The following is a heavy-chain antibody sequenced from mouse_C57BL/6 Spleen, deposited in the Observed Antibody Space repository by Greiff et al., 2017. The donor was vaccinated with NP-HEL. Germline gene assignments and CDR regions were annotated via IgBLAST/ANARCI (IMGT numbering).Heavy chain of an antibody. Sequence: VQLQQSGPELVKPGASVKIPCKASGYTFTDYNMAWVKQSHGKSLEWIGAINPNNGGTIYNQKFKGKATLTVDKSSSTAYMELRSLTSEDTAVDYCARKGDYDGSKAPFDYWGQGTTLTVSS. CDR1: GYTFTDYN. CDR2: INPNNGGT. J-gene: IGHJ2*01. CDR3: ARKGDYDGSKAPFDY. D-gene: IGHD1-1*01. V-gene: IGHV1-18*01.